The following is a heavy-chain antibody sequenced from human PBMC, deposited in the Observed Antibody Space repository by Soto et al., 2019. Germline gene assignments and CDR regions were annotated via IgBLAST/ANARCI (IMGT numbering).Heavy chain of an antibody. D-gene: IGHD4-4*01. Sequence: ESGGGVAQPGRSLRLSCATSGFSFSPSGMHWVRQAPGKGLEWLAIIWNDGTTTYYADSVKGRFTISRDNSKNTLYLQMNSLRDEDTAVYYCVRDGSHYDVDYWGQGTLVTVSS. CDR1: GFSFSPSG. CDR2: IWNDGTTT. V-gene: IGHV3-33*01. CDR3: VRDGSHYDVDY. J-gene: IGHJ4*02.